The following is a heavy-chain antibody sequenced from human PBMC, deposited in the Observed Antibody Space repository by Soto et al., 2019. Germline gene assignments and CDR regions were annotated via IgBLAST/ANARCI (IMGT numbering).Heavy chain of an antibody. V-gene: IGHV2-5*01. CDR2: IYWNDDK. D-gene: IGHD3-22*01. Sequence: SGPTLVNPTQTLKLTCTFSGYSLSTSGVGVGWIRQPQGKALEWLALIYWNDDKRYSPSLKSRLTITKDTSKNQVVLTMTNMDPVYTATYYCAHRGYSSGYYYLSCDPWGQGTLVTVS. CDR1: GYSLSTSGVG. CDR3: AHRGYSSGYYYLSCDP. J-gene: IGHJ5*02.